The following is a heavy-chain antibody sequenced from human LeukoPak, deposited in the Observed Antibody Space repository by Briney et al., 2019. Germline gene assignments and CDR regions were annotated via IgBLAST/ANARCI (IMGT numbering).Heavy chain of an antibody. CDR1: GYTFTGYY. CDR2: INPNSGGT. J-gene: IGHJ4*02. D-gene: IGHD2-2*01. CDR3: ARGIEYQPLPDY. Sequence: GSAVKVSCKASGYTFTGYYMHWVRQAPGQGLEWMGWINPNSGGTNYAQKFQGRVTMTRDTSISTAYMELSRLRSDDTAVYYCARGIEYQPLPDYWGQGTLVTVSS. V-gene: IGHV1-2*02.